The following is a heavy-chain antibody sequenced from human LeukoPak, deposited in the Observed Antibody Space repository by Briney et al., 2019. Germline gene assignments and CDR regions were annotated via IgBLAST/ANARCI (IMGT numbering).Heavy chain of an antibody. CDR3: AYRSGRNGDSDY. CDR2: ISAYNGNT. V-gene: IGHV1-18*04. Sequence: ASVKVSCKASGYTFTSYGISWVRQAPGQGLEWMGWISAYNGNTNHAQKLQGRVTMTTDTSTSTAYMELRSLRSEDTAVYYCAYRSGRNGDSDYWGQGTLVTVSS. D-gene: IGHD4-17*01. CDR1: GYTFTSYG. J-gene: IGHJ4*02.